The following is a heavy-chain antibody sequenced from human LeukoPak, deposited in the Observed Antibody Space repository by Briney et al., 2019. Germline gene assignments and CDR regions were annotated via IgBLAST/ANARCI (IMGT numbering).Heavy chain of an antibody. D-gene: IGHD2-15*01. Sequence: GGSLRLSRAASGFTFSSYAMTWGRQAPGKGLEWVSGISGSGGRTNYADSVKGRFTISRDNSKNTLYLQMNSLRAEDTALYYCARDFCSGGSCYLFDFWGQGTLVTVSS. CDR3: ARDFCSGGSCYLFDF. CDR1: GFTFSSYA. CDR2: ISGSGGRT. V-gene: IGHV3-23*01. J-gene: IGHJ4*02.